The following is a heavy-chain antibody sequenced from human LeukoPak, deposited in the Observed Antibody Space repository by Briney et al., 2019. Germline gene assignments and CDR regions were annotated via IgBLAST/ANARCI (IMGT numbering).Heavy chain of an antibody. Sequence: ASVKVSCKASGYTFTGYYMHWVRQAPGQGLEWMGWINPNSGGTNYAQKFQGRVTMTSDTSISTAYMDDTAVYYCARAGHCDGTRCYGWFDPWGQGTLVAVSS. D-gene: IGHD2-2*01. CDR2: INPNSGGT. CDR1: GYTFTGYY. J-gene: IGHJ5*02. CDR3: ARAGHCDGTRCYGWFDP. V-gene: IGHV1-2*02.